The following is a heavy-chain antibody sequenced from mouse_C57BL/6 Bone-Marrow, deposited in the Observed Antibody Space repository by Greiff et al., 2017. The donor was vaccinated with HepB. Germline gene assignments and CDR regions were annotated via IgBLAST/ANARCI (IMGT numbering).Heavy chain of an antibody. CDR1: GFNIKDDY. V-gene: IGHV14-4*01. Sequence: VQLKESGAELVRPGASVKLSCTASGFNIKDDYMHWVKQRPEQGLEWIGWIDPENGDTEYASKFQGKATITADPSSNTAYLQLSSLTSEDTAVYYCTAHYYGSSHWYFDVWGTGTTVTVSS. CDR3: TAHYYGSSHWYFDV. D-gene: IGHD1-1*01. CDR2: IDPENGDT. J-gene: IGHJ1*03.